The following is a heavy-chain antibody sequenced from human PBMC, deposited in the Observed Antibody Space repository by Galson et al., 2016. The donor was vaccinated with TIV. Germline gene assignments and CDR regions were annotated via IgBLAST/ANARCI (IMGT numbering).Heavy chain of an antibody. CDR2: LWHDGKKK. Sequence: SLRLSCAASGFSLSDYGMHWVRQAPGKGLEWVAVLWHDGKKKCYADSVNGRFTISRDHARNTLHLQMNGLRAEDSAVYYCARDKMTTTIFGSGFDPWGQGTLVTVSS. V-gene: IGHV3-33*01. J-gene: IGHJ5*02. D-gene: IGHD3-3*01. CDR3: ARDKMTTTIFGSGFDP. CDR1: GFSLSDYG.